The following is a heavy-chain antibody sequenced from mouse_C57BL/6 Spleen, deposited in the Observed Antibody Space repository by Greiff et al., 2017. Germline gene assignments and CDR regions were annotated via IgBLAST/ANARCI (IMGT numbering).Heavy chain of an antibody. CDR3: ARHYDYGDY. J-gene: IGHJ2*01. CDR1: GFTFSSYG. V-gene: IGHV5-6*01. CDR2: ISSGGSYT. D-gene: IGHD2-4*01. Sequence: EVQGVESGGDLVKPGGSLKLSCAASGFTFSSYGMSWVRQTPDKRLEWVATISSGGSYTYYPDSVKGRFTISRDNAKNTLYLQMSSLKSEDTAMYYCARHYDYGDYWGQGTTLTVSS.